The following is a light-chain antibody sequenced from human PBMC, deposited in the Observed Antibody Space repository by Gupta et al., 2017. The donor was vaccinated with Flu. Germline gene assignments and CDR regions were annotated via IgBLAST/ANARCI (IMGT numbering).Light chain of an antibody. CDR3: QQYHSLLYT. CDR2: KAS. J-gene: IGKJ2*01. Sequence: LSTLSASVGDTVTITCRASQSISTWLAWYQQKAGKAPKLLIYKASSLGSGVPSRFGGSGSGTEFSLTITGLQPDDSATYYCQQYHSLLYTFGQGTKLQIK. CDR1: QSISTW. V-gene: IGKV1-5*03.